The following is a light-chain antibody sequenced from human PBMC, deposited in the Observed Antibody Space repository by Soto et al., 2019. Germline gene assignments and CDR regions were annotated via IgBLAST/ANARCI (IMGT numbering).Light chain of an antibody. CDR2: DAS. Sequence: ATQLTQSPSSLSASLGDRVIITCRASQDISSALAWFQQKPGKTPKLLISDASTLESGVPSRFSGSGSGTDFTLTISRLQPEDFAAYYCQQFNAYPLTSGGGTKV. CDR3: QQFNAYPLT. CDR1: QDISSA. J-gene: IGKJ4*02. V-gene: IGKV1-13*02.